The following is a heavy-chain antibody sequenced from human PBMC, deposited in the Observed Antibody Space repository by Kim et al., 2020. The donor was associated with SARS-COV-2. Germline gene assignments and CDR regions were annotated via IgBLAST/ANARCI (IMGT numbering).Heavy chain of an antibody. D-gene: IGHD3-10*01. J-gene: IGHJ4*02. V-gene: IGHV3-23*01. Sequence: YYEDAVKGRFTNSRDNAKNTLHQQVNRLRAEDTAVYYCAKGAGAPFFFDYWGQGTLVTVSS. CDR3: AKGAGAPFFFDY.